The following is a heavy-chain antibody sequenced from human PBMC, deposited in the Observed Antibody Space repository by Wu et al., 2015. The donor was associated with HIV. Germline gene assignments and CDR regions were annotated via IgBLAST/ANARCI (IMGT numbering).Heavy chain of an antibody. CDR3: ARVYSSTWYDAFDM. J-gene: IGHJ3*02. CDR1: GGTFSSFA. CDR2: IIPLFDTA. Sequence: QVQLVQSGAEVKKPGSSVKVSCKASGGTFSSFAISWVRQAPGQGLEWVGGIIPLFDTANSAQKFQGRVTITADDSTSTAYMELSSLRSEDTGMYYCARVYSSTWYDAFDMWAKGQWSPSLQ. V-gene: IGHV1-69*12. D-gene: IGHD6-13*01.